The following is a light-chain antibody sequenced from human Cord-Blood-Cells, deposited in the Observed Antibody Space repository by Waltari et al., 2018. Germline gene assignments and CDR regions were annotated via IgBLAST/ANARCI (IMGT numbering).Light chain of an antibody. CDR3: LLSYSGAYV. CDR2: DTS. V-gene: IGLV7-46*01. Sequence: QAVVTQEPSLTVSRGGTITLTCVPTPVRVPRCDYPYWFQQKPGQAPRTLIYDTSNKHSWTPARFSGSLLGGKAALTLSGAQPEDEAEYYCLLSYSGAYVFGTGTKVTVL. CDR1: PVRVPRCDY. J-gene: IGLJ1*01.